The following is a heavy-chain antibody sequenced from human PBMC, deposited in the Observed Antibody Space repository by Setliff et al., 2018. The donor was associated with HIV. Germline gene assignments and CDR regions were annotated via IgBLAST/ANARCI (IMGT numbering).Heavy chain of an antibody. CDR2: IIPIFGTP. J-gene: IGHJ4*02. Sequence: EASVKVSCKASGGTFRGFGISWVVQAPGQGLEWMGQIIPIFGTPRYAQKFQGRVTITADESTSTVYMELSSLRSEDTAVYYCARDEAVDYWGQGTLVTVSS. CDR1: GGTFRGFG. D-gene: IGHD6-13*01. V-gene: IGHV1-69*13. CDR3: ARDEAVDY.